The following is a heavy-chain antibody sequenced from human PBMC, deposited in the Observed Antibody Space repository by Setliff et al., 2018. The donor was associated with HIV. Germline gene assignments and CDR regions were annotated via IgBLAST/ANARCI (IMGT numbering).Heavy chain of an antibody. CDR2: ISWDDHT. Sequence: SGPTLVNPPQTLTLTCTVSGFSLASIGVGVGWVRQPPGAGLEWLALISWDDHTRYNPSLKNRLTITKDTSRNQVDLTVSNMDPVDTATYFCVHVSYYREVYFDAWGQGILVTVSS. CDR3: VHVSYYREVYFDA. J-gene: IGHJ4*01. CDR1: GFSLASIGVG. V-gene: IGHV2-5*02. D-gene: IGHD3-10*01.